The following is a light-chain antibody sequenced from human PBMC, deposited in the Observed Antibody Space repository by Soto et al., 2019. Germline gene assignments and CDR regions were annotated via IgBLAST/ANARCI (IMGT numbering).Light chain of an antibody. V-gene: IGKV3-11*01. CDR2: DAS. J-gene: IGKJ4*01. CDR3: QRYNNWPLT. Sequence: EIVLTQSPATLSFSPXXXAXXSXRASQSVSSYLAWYQQKPGQAPRLLIYDASNRATGIPARFSGSGSGTDFTLTINSLQSEDFAVYYCQRYNNWPLTFGGGTKVDIK. CDR1: QSVSSY.